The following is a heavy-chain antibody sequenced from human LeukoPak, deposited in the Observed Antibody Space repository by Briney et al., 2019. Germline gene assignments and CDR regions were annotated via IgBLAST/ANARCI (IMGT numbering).Heavy chain of an antibody. V-gene: IGHV4-34*01. CDR2: INHSGST. CDR1: GGSFSGYY. Sequence: SETLSLTCAVSGGSFSGYYWSWIRQPPGKGLEWIGEINHSGSTNYNPSLKSRVTISVDTSKNQSSLKLSSVTAADTAVYYCARGPQGDYVWGSYRRSFDYWGQGTLVTVSS. J-gene: IGHJ4*02. CDR3: ARGPQGDYVWGSYRRSFDY. D-gene: IGHD3-16*02.